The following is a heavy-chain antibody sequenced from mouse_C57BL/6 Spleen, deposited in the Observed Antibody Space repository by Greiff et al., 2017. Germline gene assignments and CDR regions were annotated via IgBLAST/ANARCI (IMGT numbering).Heavy chain of an antibody. CDR3: ASRGAPYDGYFSWFAY. CDR1: GYAFSSYW. J-gene: IGHJ3*01. Sequence: QVQLQQSGAELVKPGASVKISCKASGYAFSSYWMNWVKQRPGKGLEWIGQIYPGDGDTNYNGKFKGKATLTADKSSSTAYMQLSSLTSEDAAVYFCASRGAPYDGYFSWFAYWGQGTLVTVSA. D-gene: IGHD2-3*01. V-gene: IGHV1-80*01. CDR2: IYPGDGDT.